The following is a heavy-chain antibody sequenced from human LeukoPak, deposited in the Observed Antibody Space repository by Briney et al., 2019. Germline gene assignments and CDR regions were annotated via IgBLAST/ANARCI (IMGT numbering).Heavy chain of an antibody. J-gene: IGHJ4*02. CDR1: GGSISSYY. V-gene: IGHV4-59*01. Sequence: SETLSPTCTVSGGSISSYYWSWIRQPPGKGLEWIGYIYYSGSTNYNPSLKSRVTISVDTSKNQFSLKLSSVTAADTAVYYCARESRLGYFDYWGQGTLVTVSS. CDR2: IYYSGST. CDR3: ARESRLGYFDY. D-gene: IGHD2-2*01.